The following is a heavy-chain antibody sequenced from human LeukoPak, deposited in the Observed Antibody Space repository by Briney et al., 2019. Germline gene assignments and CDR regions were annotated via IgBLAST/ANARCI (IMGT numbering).Heavy chain of an antibody. CDR1: GYSFTTYW. CDR3: ARGTWLQSQGPNSYFDL. Sequence: GESLKISCKDSGYSFTTYWIGWVRQMPGKGLEWMGIIYPGDSDTRYSPSFQGQVTISADKSISTAYLQWSSLKASDTAMYYCARGTWLQSQGPNSYFDLWGRGTLVTVSS. CDR2: IYPGDSDT. V-gene: IGHV5-51*01. D-gene: IGHD5-24*01. J-gene: IGHJ2*01.